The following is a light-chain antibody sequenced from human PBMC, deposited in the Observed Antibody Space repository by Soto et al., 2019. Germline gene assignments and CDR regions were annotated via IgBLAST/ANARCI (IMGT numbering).Light chain of an antibody. V-gene: IGKV3-15*01. CDR1: QSVNGD. CDR3: LQHHACPCT. CDR2: RIF. J-gene: IGKJ1*01. Sequence: EIGRTQSPGTLSVFPGESVTLSCRASQSVNGDLDWFQHKPGQAPRLVLKRIFIRSIGVPARFSGSGSETEFPLTINGLQSEDSGVYYCLQHHACPCTFGQGTKVEIK.